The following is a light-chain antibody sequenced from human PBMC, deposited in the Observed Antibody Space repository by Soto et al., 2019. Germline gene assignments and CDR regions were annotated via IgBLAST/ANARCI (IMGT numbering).Light chain of an antibody. J-gene: IGKJ1*01. Sequence: DIQMTQSPSTLSASVGYRVSITCRASQRVNTCLAWYQQKPGKAPTLLIYDASSLQSGVPSRFSGSGSGTEFTLTISSLQPDDFATYYCQQYQIDWTFGQGTKVDI. V-gene: IGKV1-5*01. CDR1: QRVNTC. CDR3: QQYQIDWT. CDR2: DAS.